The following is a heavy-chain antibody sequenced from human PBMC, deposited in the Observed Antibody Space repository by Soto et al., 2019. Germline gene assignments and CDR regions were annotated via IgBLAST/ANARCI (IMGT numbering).Heavy chain of an antibody. J-gene: IGHJ6*02. D-gene: IGHD3-3*01. CDR2: IYSGGRT. CDR3: ARAAIFGLGYYYGMDV. V-gene: IGHV3-53*01. Sequence: PGGSLRLSCAAPGVTVSSNYISWVRQAPGKGLEWVSVIYSGGRTYYPDSVKGRFKLSGDNYKSTLYLQMKRLRAEDTAVYYCARAAIFGLGYYYGMDVWGQGTKVTVSS. CDR1: GVTVSSNY.